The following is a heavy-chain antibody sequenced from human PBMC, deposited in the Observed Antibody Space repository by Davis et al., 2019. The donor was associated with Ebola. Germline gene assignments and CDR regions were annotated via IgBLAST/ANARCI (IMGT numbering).Heavy chain of an antibody. CDR3: ARGLYYYDSSGYYRY. Sequence: SETLSLTCTVSGGSISSYYWSWIRQPPGKGLEWIGEINHSGSTNYNPSLKSRVTISVDTSKNQFSLKLSSVTAADTAVYYCARGLYYYDSSGYYRYWGQGTLVTVSS. D-gene: IGHD3-22*01. V-gene: IGHV4-34*01. J-gene: IGHJ4*02. CDR1: GGSISSYY. CDR2: INHSGST.